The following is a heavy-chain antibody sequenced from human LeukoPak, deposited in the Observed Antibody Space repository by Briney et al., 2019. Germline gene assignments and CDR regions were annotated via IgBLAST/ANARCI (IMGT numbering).Heavy chain of an antibody. V-gene: IGHV1-46*01. Sequence: ASVKVSCKASGYTFTSYYMHWVRQAPGQGLEWMGIINTSGGSASYAQKFQGRVTLTRDTSKSTVYMELSSLRSKDTALYYCARDSNRYCSGGSCSWGEHYYGMDVWGQGTKVTVSS. J-gene: IGHJ6*02. D-gene: IGHD2-15*01. CDR3: ARDSNRYCSGGSCSWGEHYYGMDV. CDR2: INTSGGSA. CDR1: GYTFTSYY.